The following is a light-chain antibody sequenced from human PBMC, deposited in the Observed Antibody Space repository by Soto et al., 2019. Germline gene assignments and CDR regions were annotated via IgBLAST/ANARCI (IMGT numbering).Light chain of an antibody. CDR2: DAS. CDR1: QGISSA. CDR3: QQFQSYALT. V-gene: IGKV1-13*02. Sequence: AIQLTQSPSSLSASVGDRVTITCRASQGISSALAWYQHKPGRAPRLLIYDASGLQSGVSSRFSRSGSGTDFTLTISSLQPEELATYYCQQFQSYALTFGGGTKLEIK. J-gene: IGKJ4*01.